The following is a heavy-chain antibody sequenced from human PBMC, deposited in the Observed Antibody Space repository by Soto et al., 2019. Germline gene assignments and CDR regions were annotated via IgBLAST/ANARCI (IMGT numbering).Heavy chain of an antibody. CDR2: ISHSGNT. CDR1: SGSISGSAR. J-gene: IGHJ4*02. CDR3: VRGNYGLYYFDS. D-gene: IGHD3-10*01. Sequence: QVHLQESGPGLVKPSGTLSLTCAVSSGSISGSARWTWVRQPPGKGLEWIGEISHSGNTDYNPSLKSRVTISVDKSRNQFSLKLSSVTAADTAVYYCVRGNYGLYYFDSWGQGTLVTVSS. V-gene: IGHV4-4*02.